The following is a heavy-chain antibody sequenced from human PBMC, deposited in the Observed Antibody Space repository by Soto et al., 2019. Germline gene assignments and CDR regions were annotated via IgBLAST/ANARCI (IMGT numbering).Heavy chain of an antibody. J-gene: IGHJ4*02. Sequence: SETLSLTCTVSGGSISSGDSYWSWIRQPPGKGLEWIGYIYYSGSTYYNPSLKSRVTISVDTSKNQFSLKLSSVTAADTAVYYCARSENYYGSANQGYWGQGTPVTVSS. D-gene: IGHD3-10*01. V-gene: IGHV4-30-4*01. CDR2: IYYSGST. CDR3: ARSENYYGSANQGY. CDR1: GGSISSGDSY.